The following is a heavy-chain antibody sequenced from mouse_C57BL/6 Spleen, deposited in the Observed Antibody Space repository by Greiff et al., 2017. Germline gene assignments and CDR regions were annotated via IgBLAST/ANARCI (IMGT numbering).Heavy chain of an antibody. CDR3: ARYDHYWYFDV. Sequence: VQLQQPGAELVKPGASVKLSCKASGYTFTSYWMHWVKQRPGRGLEWIGRIDPNRGGTKYNEKFKSKATLTVDKPSSTVYMQISSLTSEDSAVYYCARYDHYWYFDVWGTGTTVTVSS. CDR2: IDPNRGGT. V-gene: IGHV1-72*01. CDR1: GYTFTSYW. J-gene: IGHJ1*03. D-gene: IGHD2-3*01.